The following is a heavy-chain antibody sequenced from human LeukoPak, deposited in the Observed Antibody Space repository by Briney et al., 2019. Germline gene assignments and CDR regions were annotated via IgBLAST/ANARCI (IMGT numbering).Heavy chain of an antibody. CDR2: IYSGGST. Sequence: GGSLRLSFAASGFTVSSNYKSWVRQAPGKGLEGVSVIYSGGSTYYADSVKGRFTISRDSSKNTLYLQMNNLRAEDTAVYYCARGSQDSGSYYLGYWGQGTVVIVSA. J-gene: IGHJ4*02. V-gene: IGHV3-53*01. D-gene: IGHD3-10*01. CDR3: ARGSQDSGSYYLGY. CDR1: GFTVSSNY.